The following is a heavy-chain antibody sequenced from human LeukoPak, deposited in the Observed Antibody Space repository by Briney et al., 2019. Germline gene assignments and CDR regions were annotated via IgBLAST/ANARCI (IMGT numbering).Heavy chain of an antibody. CDR2: IYYSGST. V-gene: IGHV4-39*07. CDR3: ARGNPKGRNTYYDFWSGYQGWFDP. Sequence: PSETLSLTCTVSGGSISSSSYYRGWIRQPPGKGLEWIGSIYYSGSTYYNPSLKSRVTISVDTSKNQFSLKLSSVTAADTAVYYCARGNPKGRNTYYDFWSGYQGWFDPWGQGTLVTVSS. CDR1: GGSISSSSYY. D-gene: IGHD3-3*01. J-gene: IGHJ5*02.